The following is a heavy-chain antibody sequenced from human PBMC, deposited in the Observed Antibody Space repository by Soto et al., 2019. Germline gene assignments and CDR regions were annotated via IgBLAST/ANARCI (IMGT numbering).Heavy chain of an antibody. V-gene: IGHV5-51*01. CDR1: GYSFGHFW. CDR2: IYPGDSDT. Sequence: GESLKISCKGSGYSFGHFWIGWVRQMPGKGLEWMGIIYPGDSDTRYSPSFQGQVTISADKSIRTAYLQWSSLNSSDTAVYYCAREGDYYDSSGYYPIWGQGTLVTVSS. CDR3: AREGDYYDSSGYYPI. J-gene: IGHJ4*02. D-gene: IGHD3-22*01.